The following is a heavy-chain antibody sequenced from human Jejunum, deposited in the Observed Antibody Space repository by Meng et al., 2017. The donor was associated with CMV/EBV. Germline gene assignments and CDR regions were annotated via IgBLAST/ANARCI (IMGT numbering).Heavy chain of an antibody. D-gene: IGHD2/OR15-2a*01. CDR2: IIPIFGTT. Sequence: CQATGGTFGTYAVSWVRQAPGQGLEWMGGIIPIFGTTNYAQKFQGRVTITTDETTNTAYMELNSLRSEDTAFYYCTRGGVSKYFQWWGQGTLVTVSS. J-gene: IGHJ4*02. CDR3: TRGGVSKYFQW. V-gene: IGHV1-69*05. CDR1: GGTFGTYA.